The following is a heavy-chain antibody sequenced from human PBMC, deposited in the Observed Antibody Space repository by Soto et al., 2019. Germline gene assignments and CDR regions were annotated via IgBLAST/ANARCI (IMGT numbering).Heavy chain of an antibody. CDR2: INHSGIT. D-gene: IGHD6-19*01. V-gene: IGHV4-34*01. CDR1: GGSFSGYY. J-gene: IGHJ4*02. Sequence: QVLLEQWGAGLLKPSETLSLTCAVYGGSFSGYYWTWSRQPPARGLEWLGEINHSGITDYNPSLKCRVSISIGTSGNQFSLKLNSVAAADTAVYYCAVGPRMWLAGGGYWGQGTLGTVAS. CDR3: AVGPRMWLAGGGY.